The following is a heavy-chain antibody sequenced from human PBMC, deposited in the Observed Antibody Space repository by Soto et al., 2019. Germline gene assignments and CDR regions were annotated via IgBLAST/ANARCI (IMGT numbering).Heavy chain of an antibody. D-gene: IGHD5-18*01. V-gene: IGHV4-59*01. CDR2: ISYSGST. J-gene: IGHJ4*02. CDR1: GGSISSYY. CDR3: ARVPPGYGFGYFDY. Sequence: PSETLSLTCTVSGGSISSYYWSWIRQPPGKGLEWIGYISYSGSTNCNPSLKSRVTISVDTSKDQFSLKVNSVTAADTAVYYCARVPPGYGFGYFDYWGQGTLVTSPQ.